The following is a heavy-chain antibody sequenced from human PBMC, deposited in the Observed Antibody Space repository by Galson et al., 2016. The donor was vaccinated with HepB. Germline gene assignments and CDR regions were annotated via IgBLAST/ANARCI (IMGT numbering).Heavy chain of an antibody. CDR2: IYWDDDK. D-gene: IGHD1-1*01. CDR3: AHRRRYNWIAGWADYWYFVL. Sequence: PALVKPTQTLTLTCTFSGFSLSTSGVGVGWIRQPPGKALEWLALIYWDDDKRFSPSLKSRLTITRDTSKNQVVLTMTNMDPVDTATYYCAHRRRYNWIAGWADYWYFVLWGRGTLVTVSS. J-gene: IGHJ2*01. CDR1: GFSLSTSGVG. V-gene: IGHV2-5*02.